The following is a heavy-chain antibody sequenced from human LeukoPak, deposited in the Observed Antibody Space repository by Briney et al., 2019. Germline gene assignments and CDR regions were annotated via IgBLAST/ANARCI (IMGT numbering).Heavy chain of an antibody. V-gene: IGHV4-59*01. D-gene: IGHD4-11*01. CDR1: DGSISSYY. Sequence: PSETLSLTCTVSDGSISSYYWSWIRQPPGKGLEWIGYIYYSGSTNYNPSLKSRVTISVDTSKNQFSLKLSSVTAADTAVYYCARVGRTTHDAFDIWGQGTMVTVPS. CDR3: ARVGRTTHDAFDI. J-gene: IGHJ3*02. CDR2: IYYSGST.